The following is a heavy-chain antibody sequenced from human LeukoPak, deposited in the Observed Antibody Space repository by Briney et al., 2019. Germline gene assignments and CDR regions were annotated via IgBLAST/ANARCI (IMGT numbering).Heavy chain of an antibody. CDR3: ARTYLVGATTTYDY. Sequence: GSSVKVSCKASGGTFSSYAISWVRQAPGQGLEWMGWISAYNGNTNYAQKLQGRVTMTTDTSTSTAYMELRSLRSDDTAVYYCARTYLVGATTTYDYWGQGTLVTVSS. CDR1: GGTFSSYA. V-gene: IGHV1-18*01. D-gene: IGHD1-26*01. J-gene: IGHJ4*02. CDR2: ISAYNGNT.